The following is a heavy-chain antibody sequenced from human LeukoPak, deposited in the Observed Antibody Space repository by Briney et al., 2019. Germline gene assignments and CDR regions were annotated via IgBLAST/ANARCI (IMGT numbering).Heavy chain of an antibody. CDR1: GYTFTSYG. D-gene: IGHD6-19*01. CDR2: ISAYNGNT. Sequence: GASVKVSCKASGYTFTSYGISWVRQAPGQGLEWMGWISAYNGNTNYAQKLQGRVTMTTDTSTSTAYMELRSLRSDDTAVYYCARDPVETQWLVRGSPLYYFDYWGQGTLVTVSS. V-gene: IGHV1-18*01. J-gene: IGHJ4*02. CDR3: ARDPVETQWLVRGSPLYYFDY.